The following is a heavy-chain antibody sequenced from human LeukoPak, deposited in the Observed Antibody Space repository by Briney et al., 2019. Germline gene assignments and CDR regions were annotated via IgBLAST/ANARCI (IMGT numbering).Heavy chain of an antibody. CDR1: GFTFSSYA. D-gene: IGHD3-9*01. V-gene: IGHV3-30-3*01. J-gene: IGHJ4*02. Sequence: GRSLRLSCAASGFTFSSYAMDWVRQAPGKGLEWVAVISYDGSNKYYADSVKGRFTISRDNTKNTLYLQMNSLRAEDTAVYYCARDAGRGYFDWLHPTHFDYWGQGTMVTVSS. CDR3: ARDAGRGYFDWLHPTHFDY. CDR2: ISYDGSNK.